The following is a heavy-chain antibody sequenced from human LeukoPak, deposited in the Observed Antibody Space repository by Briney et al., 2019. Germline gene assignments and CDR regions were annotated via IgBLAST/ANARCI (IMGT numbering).Heavy chain of an antibody. D-gene: IGHD3-16*01. CDR1: GITFSSYE. V-gene: IGHV3-48*03. J-gene: IGHJ3*02. Sequence: GGSLRLSCEASGITFSSYEMNWVRQAPGEGLEWVSYISGSESSIYYADSVKGRFTISRDNAKNSLYLQMNNLRAEDAAVYYCVRLGFAFDIWGQGTMVTVSS. CDR2: ISGSESSI. CDR3: VRLGFAFDI.